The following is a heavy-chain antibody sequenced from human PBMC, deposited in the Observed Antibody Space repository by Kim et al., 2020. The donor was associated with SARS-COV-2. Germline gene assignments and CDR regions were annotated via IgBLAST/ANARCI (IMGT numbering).Heavy chain of an antibody. J-gene: IGHJ6*02. CDR3: ARACSGGSCYAYYYYGMDV. D-gene: IGHD2-15*01. V-gene: IGHV3-20*01. Sequence: KGRFTISRDNAKNSLYLQMNSLRAEDTALYHCARACSGGSCYAYYYYGMDVWGQGTTVTVSS.